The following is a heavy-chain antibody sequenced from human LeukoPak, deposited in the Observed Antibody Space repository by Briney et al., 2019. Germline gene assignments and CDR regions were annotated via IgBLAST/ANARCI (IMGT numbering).Heavy chain of an antibody. CDR2: ISSGNKYI. V-gene: IGHV3-21*01. CDR3: ARDSGWFGELWDAFDI. Sequence: GGSLRFSCAASGFTFTTYTMNWVRQAPGQGLEWVSSISSGNKYIYYADSVKGRFTISRDNAKNSLYLQMNSLRAEDTAVYFCARDSGWFGELWDAFDIWGQGTMVTVSS. J-gene: IGHJ3*02. D-gene: IGHD3-10*01. CDR1: GFTFTTYT.